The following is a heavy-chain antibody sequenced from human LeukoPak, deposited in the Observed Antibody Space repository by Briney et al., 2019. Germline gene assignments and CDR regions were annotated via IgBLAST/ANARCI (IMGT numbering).Heavy chain of an antibody. D-gene: IGHD3-10*01. V-gene: IGHV4-59*01. CDR2: IYYSGST. J-gene: IGHJ4*02. Sequence: SETLSLTCTVSGGSISSYYWSWIRQPPGKGLEWIGYIYYSGSTNYNPSLKSRVTISVDTSKNQFSLKLSSVTAADTAVYYCARDTLRARDVGSWYYYGSGSFDYWGQGTLVTVSS. CDR3: ARDTLRARDVGSWYYYGSGSFDY. CDR1: GGSISSYY.